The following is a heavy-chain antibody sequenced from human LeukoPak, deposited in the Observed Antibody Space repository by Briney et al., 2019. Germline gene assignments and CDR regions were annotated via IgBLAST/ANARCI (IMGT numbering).Heavy chain of an antibody. CDR3: AKDRAVAGIYYYYGMDV. CDR1: GFNFTNYA. D-gene: IGHD6-19*01. J-gene: IGHJ6*02. Sequence: HPGGSLRLSCAASGFNFTNYAMHWVRQAPGKGLEYISAISSNGDDTYYANSVKGRFTISRDNSKSTLYLQMGSLRAEDTALYYCAKDRAVAGIYYYYGMDVWGQGTTVTVSS. CDR2: ISSNGDDT. V-gene: IGHV3-64*01.